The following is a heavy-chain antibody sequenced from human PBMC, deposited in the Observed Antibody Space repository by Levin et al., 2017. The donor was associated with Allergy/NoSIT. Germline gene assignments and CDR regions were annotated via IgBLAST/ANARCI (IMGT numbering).Heavy chain of an antibody. CDR2: ICNNGGRT. Sequence: GGSLRLSCSASGFTFNKNTMQWVRQAPGKGLEHVSAICNNGGRTYYTDSVKGRFTISRDNSKNTLYLQMTSLRPEDTAFYYCVKHGDNGELGSWGQGTLVTVSS. CDR3: VKHGDNGELGS. J-gene: IGHJ5*02. D-gene: IGHD4-17*01. CDR1: GFTFNKNT. V-gene: IGHV3-64D*06.